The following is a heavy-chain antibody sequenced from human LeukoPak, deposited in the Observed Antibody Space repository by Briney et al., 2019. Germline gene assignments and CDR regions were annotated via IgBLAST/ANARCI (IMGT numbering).Heavy chain of an antibody. Sequence: SGGSLRLSCAASGFTFTSYILHWVRQAPGKGLEWVAGMSSDGTSKHYADSVKGRFTISRDNSKRTMYLQMNGLRPEDTAVYFCARDEGSFVGPRDHWGQGTLVTVSS. J-gene: IGHJ4*02. CDR1: GFTFTSYI. CDR3: ARDEGSFVGPRDH. V-gene: IGHV3-30-3*01. D-gene: IGHD3-9*01. CDR2: MSSDGTSK.